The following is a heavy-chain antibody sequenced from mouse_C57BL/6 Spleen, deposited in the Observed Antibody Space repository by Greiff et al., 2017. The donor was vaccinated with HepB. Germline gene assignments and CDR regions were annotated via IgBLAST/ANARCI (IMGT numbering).Heavy chain of an antibody. J-gene: IGHJ2*01. CDR3: ITTVVASDY. D-gene: IGHD1-1*01. CDR1: YTFTDYYM. V-gene: IGHV1-83*01. CDR2: YPGSGNTY. Sequence: VQLKESGPELVKPGASVKMSCKASGYTFTDYYMHWVKQKPGKGLEWIGEIYPGSGNTYYNEKFKGKATLTADTSSSTAYMQLSSLTSEDSAVYFCAITTVVASDYWGQGTTLTVSS.